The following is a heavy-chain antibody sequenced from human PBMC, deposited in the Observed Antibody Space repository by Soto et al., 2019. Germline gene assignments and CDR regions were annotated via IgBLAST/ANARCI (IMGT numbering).Heavy chain of an antibody. CDR3: ARRGYDILTGYYYFDY. D-gene: IGHD3-9*01. J-gene: IGHJ4*02. CDR2: IYYSGST. Sequence: SETLSLTCTVSGGYIRSGGYYWSWIRQHPGKGLEWIGYIYYSGSTYYNPSLKSRVTISVDTSKNQFSLKLSSVTAADTAVYYCARRGYDILTGYYYFDYWGQGTLVTVSS. V-gene: IGHV4-31*03. CDR1: GGYIRSGGYY.